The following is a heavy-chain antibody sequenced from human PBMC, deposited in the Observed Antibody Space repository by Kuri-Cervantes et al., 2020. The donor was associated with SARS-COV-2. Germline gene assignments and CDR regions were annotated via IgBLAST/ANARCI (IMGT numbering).Heavy chain of an antibody. J-gene: IGHJ6*02. Sequence: GESLKISCAASGFTVSSNYMSWVRQAPGKGLEWVSVIYSGGSTYYADSVKGRFTISRHNSKNTLYLQMNSLRAEDTAVYYCAKDRTYGSGPGGYYGMDVWGQGTTVTVSS. D-gene: IGHD3-10*01. CDR3: AKDRTYGSGPGGYYGMDV. V-gene: IGHV3-53*01. CDR2: IYSGGST. CDR1: GFTVSSNY.